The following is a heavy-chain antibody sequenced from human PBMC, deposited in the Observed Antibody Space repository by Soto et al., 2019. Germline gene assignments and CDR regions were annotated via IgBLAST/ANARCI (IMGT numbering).Heavy chain of an antibody. CDR2: INPNSGGT. J-gene: IGHJ4*02. CDR3: ARDITGTHVDY. D-gene: IGHD1-7*01. Sequence: ASVNVPCMASGYTFTGYYMQCVRQAPGQGLEWMGWINPNSGGTNYAQKFQGRVTMTRDTSINTAYMELSRLRPDDTAVYYCARDITGTHVDYWGQGTLVTVSS. CDR1: GYTFTGYY. V-gene: IGHV1-2*02.